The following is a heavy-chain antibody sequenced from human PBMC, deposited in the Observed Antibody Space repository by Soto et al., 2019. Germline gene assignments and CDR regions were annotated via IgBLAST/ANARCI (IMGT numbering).Heavy chain of an antibody. CDR1: GGSFSGYY. CDR3: ARVTYRFSRNFDY. Sequence: QVQLQQWGAGLLKPSETLSLTCAVYGGSFSGYYWSWIRQPPGKGLEWIGEINHSGSTNYNPSLKSRVTISVDTSKNQFSLTLSSVTAADTAVYYCARVTYRFSRNFDYWGQGTLVTVSS. V-gene: IGHV4-34*01. J-gene: IGHJ4*02. CDR2: INHSGST. D-gene: IGHD3-3*01.